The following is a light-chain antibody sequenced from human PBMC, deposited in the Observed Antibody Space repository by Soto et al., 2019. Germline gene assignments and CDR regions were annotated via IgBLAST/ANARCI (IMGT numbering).Light chain of an antibody. CDR1: QDISDY. V-gene: IGKV1-9*01. J-gene: IGKJ4*01. Sequence: DIQLTQSPSFLSASVGDRVTITCRASQDISDYLAWYQQRPGKAPKLLIYAASTLQSGVPSRFSGSGSGTEFTLTISSLQPEDFATYSCQQLNSYPLTFGGGTTVDI. CDR2: AAS. CDR3: QQLNSYPLT.